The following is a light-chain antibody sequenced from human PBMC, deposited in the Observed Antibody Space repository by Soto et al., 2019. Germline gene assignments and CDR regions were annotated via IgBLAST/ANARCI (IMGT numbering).Light chain of an antibody. V-gene: IGLV1-51*01. CDR2: DND. CDR1: RSNIGDNF. CDR3: ATWDSSLSGVI. Sequence: QSVLTQPPSVSAAPGQKVTISCSGSRSNIGDNFVSWYQQVPGAAPKSLIYDNDKRPSGIPDRFSGSKSGTSATLGITGLQTGDEADYYCATWDSSLSGVIFGGGTKLTVL. J-gene: IGLJ2*01.